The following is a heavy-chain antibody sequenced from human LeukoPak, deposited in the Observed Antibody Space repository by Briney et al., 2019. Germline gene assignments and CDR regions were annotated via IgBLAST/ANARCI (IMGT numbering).Heavy chain of an antibody. D-gene: IGHD3-22*01. CDR2: INSDGSST. J-gene: IGHJ4*02. CDR3: ARDHGYYDSSGYLDY. V-gene: IGHV3-74*01. Sequence: QSGGSLRLSCAASGFTFSNYWMHWVRHAPGKGLVWVSRINSDGSSTSYADSVKGRFTISRDNAKNTLYLQMNSLRAEDTAVYYCARDHGYYDSSGYLDYWGQGTLVTVSS. CDR1: GFTFSNYW.